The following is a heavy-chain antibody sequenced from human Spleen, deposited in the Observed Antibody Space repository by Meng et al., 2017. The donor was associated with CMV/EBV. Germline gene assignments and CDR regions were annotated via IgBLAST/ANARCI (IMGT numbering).Heavy chain of an antibody. Sequence: VAEGTFSSYTSSGGRQAPGQGLEWMGRINPIIGIANYAKKFQGRVTITADKSTSTAYMELSSLRSEDTAVYYCAHVSMVREYYFDYWGQGTLVTVSS. CDR1: EGTFSSYT. J-gene: IGHJ4*02. CDR2: INPIIGIA. V-gene: IGHV1-69*02. CDR3: AHVSMVREYYFDY. D-gene: IGHD3-10*01.